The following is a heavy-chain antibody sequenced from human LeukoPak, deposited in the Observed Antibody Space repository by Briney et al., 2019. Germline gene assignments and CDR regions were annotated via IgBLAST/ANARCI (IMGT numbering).Heavy chain of an antibody. D-gene: IGHD3-22*01. CDR2: IYYSGST. V-gene: IGHV4-59*01. Sequence: SETLSLTCTVSGGSISSYSWSWIRQPPGKGLEWIGYIYYSGSTNYNPSLKSRVTISVDTSKNQFSLKLRSATAADTAVYYCVREAATDYYDSSGYYRQTEVFDAWGQGTMVTVSS. CDR1: GGSISSYS. J-gene: IGHJ3*01. CDR3: VREAATDYYDSSGYYRQTEVFDA.